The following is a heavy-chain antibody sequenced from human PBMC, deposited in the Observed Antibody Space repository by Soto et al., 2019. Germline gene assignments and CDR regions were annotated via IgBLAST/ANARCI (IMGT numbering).Heavy chain of an antibody. Sequence: EVQLLESGGGLVQPGGSLRLSCAASGFTFSSYAMSWVRQAPGKGLKWVSAISGSGGSTYYPDSVKGRFTISRDNSKNTLYLQMNSLRAEDTAVYYCAKEFGVVDAFDIWGQGTMVTVSS. J-gene: IGHJ3*02. D-gene: IGHD3-10*01. CDR3: AKEFGVVDAFDI. CDR2: ISGSGGST. CDR1: GFTFSSYA. V-gene: IGHV3-23*01.